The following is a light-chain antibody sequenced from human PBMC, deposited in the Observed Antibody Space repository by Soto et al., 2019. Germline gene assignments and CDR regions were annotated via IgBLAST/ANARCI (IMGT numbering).Light chain of an antibody. CDR1: QSISSW. V-gene: IGKV1-5*01. CDR2: DAS. Sequence: DIQMTQSPSTLSASVGDRVTITCRASQSISSWLAWYQQKPGKAPKLLIYDASSLESGVPSRFSGSGSGTEFTLTISSLQPDDFATYDSQQYNSYSPEWTFGQGTKVEIK. J-gene: IGKJ1*01. CDR3: QQYNSYSPEWT.